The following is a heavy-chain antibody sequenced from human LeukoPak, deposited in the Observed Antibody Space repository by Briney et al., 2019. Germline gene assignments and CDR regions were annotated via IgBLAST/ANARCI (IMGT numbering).Heavy chain of an antibody. V-gene: IGHV3-30*03. CDR2: ISYDGTNK. Sequence: GGSLRLSCAASGFTFSSYGMHWVRQAPGKGLEWVTVISYDGTNKYYADSVKGRFTISRDNSKNTLYLQMNSLRTEDTAVYFCARVSTYSGSYYSGFDYWGQGTLVSVSS. J-gene: IGHJ4*02. CDR1: GFTFSSYG. D-gene: IGHD1-26*01. CDR3: ARVSTYSGSYYSGFDY.